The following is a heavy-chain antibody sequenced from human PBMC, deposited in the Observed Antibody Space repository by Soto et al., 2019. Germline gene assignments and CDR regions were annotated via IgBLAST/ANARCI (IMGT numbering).Heavy chain of an antibody. D-gene: IGHD2-21*01. V-gene: IGHV4-34*01. J-gene: IGHJ4*02. CDR1: GGSFSGYY. Sequence: QVQLQQWGAGLLKPSETLSLACAVYGGSFSGYYWSWIRQPPGKRLVWIGEIDHRGSANYNPSLKSRVTISVDTSKNQFSLKLSSVAAADTAVYYCTRRGGGNYPYYFDYWGQGTLLTVSS. CDR3: TRRGGGNYPYYFDY. CDR2: IDHRGSA.